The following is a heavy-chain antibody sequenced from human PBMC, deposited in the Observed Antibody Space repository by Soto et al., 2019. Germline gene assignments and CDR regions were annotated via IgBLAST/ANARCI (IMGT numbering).Heavy chain of an antibody. Sequence: ASVKVSCKASGYTFTSYGISWVRQAPGQGLEWMGWISAYNGNTNYAQKLQGSVTMTTDTSTSTAYMELRSLRSDDTAVYYCARAMTTVTTVYFDYWGQGTLVTVSS. CDR3: ARAMTTVTTVYFDY. D-gene: IGHD4-17*01. J-gene: IGHJ4*02. CDR1: GYTFTSYG. CDR2: ISAYNGNT. V-gene: IGHV1-18*01.